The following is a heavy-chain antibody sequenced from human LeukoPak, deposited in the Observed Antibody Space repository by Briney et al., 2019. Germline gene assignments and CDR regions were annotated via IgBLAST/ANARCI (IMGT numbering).Heavy chain of an antibody. Sequence: KTSETLSLTCTVSGGSISSSSYYWGWIRQPPGKGLEWIGSIYYSGSTYYNPSLKSRVTISVDTSKNQFSLKLSSVTAADTAVYYCARESGVVPAASWFDPWGQGTLVTVSS. D-gene: IGHD2-2*01. J-gene: IGHJ5*02. V-gene: IGHV4-39*07. CDR1: GGSISSSSYY. CDR2: IYYSGST. CDR3: ARESGVVPAASWFDP.